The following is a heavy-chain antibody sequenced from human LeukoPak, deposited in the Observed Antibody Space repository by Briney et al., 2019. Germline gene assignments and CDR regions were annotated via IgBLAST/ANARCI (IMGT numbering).Heavy chain of an antibody. CDR3: TRYPQRGYSYGSYVYFDY. Sequence: ASVKVSCKASGYTFTSYYMHWVRQAPGQGLEWMGIINPSGGSTSYAQKFQGRVTMTRDTSTSTVYMELSSLRSEDTAVYYCTRYPQRGYSYGSYVYFDYWGQGTLVTVSS. CDR2: INPSGGST. D-gene: IGHD5-18*01. J-gene: IGHJ4*02. CDR1: GYTFTSYY. V-gene: IGHV1-46*01.